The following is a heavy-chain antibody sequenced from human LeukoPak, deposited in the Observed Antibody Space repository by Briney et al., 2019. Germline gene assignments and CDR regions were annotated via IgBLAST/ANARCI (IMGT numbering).Heavy chain of an antibody. CDR3: ARVGHCSSTACFIDY. Sequence: GGSLRLSCAASGFTFSHYWMHWVRQAPGKGLAWVSRIESDGGRTDYADSLKGRFTISRDNAKNTLYLEMNSLRAEDTAVYYCARVGHCSSTACFIDYWGQGTLVTVSS. CDR1: GFTFSHYW. D-gene: IGHD2-2*01. V-gene: IGHV3-74*01. CDR2: IESDGGRT. J-gene: IGHJ4*02.